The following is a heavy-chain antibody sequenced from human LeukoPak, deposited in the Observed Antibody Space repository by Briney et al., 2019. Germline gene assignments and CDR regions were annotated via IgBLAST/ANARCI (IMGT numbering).Heavy chain of an antibody. V-gene: IGHV4-59*01. CDR1: GGSISSYY. D-gene: IGHD3-3*01. CDR3: ARVTEFYDFWSGYYTGGKAFDI. CDR2: IYYSGST. J-gene: IGHJ3*02. Sequence: SETLSLTCTVSGGSISSYYWSWTRQPPGKGLEWIGYIYYSGSTNYNPSLKSRVTISVDTSKNQFSLKLSSVTAADTAVYYCARVTEFYDFWSGYYTGGKAFDIWGQGTMVTVSS.